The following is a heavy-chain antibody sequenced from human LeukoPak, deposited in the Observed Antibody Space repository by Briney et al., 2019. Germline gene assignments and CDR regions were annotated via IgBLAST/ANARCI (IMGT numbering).Heavy chain of an antibody. Sequence: GESLKISCKASEYSFTSYWIGWLRHMPAKSLEWMGIIYPRDSDTKYRPSFQGQVTISADKSISTAYLQWSSLKALDTAMYYCARHGPGNYVGYWGQGTLVTVSS. V-gene: IGHV5-51*01. CDR2: IYPRDSDT. CDR3: ARHGPGNYVGY. CDR1: EYSFTSYW. D-gene: IGHD6-13*01. J-gene: IGHJ4*02.